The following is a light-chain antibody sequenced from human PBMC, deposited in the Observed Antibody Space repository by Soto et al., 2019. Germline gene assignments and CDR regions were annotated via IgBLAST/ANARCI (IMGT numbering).Light chain of an antibody. J-gene: IGKJ1*01. CDR1: QTISTY. CDR3: QQTYSTPPT. V-gene: IGKV1-39*01. CDR2: TAS. Sequence: DIQMTQSPSSLSAVVGDRVTITCRASQTISTYLNWYQQKPGKAPKLLMYTASRLQSGVPSRFSGSGSGTDFTLTIRSLQPEDLATYYCQQTYSTPPTFGQGTKVEIK.